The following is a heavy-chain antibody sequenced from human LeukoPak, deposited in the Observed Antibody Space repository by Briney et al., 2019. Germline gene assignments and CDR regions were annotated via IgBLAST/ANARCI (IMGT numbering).Heavy chain of an antibody. D-gene: IGHD3-10*01. J-gene: IGHJ6*03. CDR1: GGSISTSNYY. CDR2: IFYSGST. V-gene: IGHV4-39*01. Sequence: SETLSLTCTVSGGSISTSNYYWGWIRQPPGKGLEWIGNIFYSGSTYYSPSLKSRVTISVDTSKNQLSLKLSSVTAADTAVYYCARQTITVRGSFYYMDVWGKGTTVTISS. CDR3: ARQTITVRGSFYYMDV.